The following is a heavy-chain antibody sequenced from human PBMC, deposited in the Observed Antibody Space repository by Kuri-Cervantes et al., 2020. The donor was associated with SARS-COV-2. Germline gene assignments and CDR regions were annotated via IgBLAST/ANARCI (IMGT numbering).Heavy chain of an antibody. CDR2: IYYSGST. Sequence: LSCAASGFTFSGHWIHWVRQAPGKGLEWIGYIYYSGSTNYNPSLKSRVTISVDTSKNQFSLKLSSVTAADTAVYYCARGTREYCTNGVCYRNWFDPWGQGTLVTVSS. V-gene: IGHV4-59*11. J-gene: IGHJ5*02. CDR1: GFTFSGHW. D-gene: IGHD2-8*01. CDR3: ARGTREYCTNGVCYRNWFDP.